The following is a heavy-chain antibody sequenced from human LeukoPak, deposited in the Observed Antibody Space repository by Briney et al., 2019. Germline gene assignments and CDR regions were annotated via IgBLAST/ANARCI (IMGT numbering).Heavy chain of an antibody. CDR2: IKSKTDGGTT. CDR3: ARDQYYDYVWGSYGPQNSDY. V-gene: IGHV3-15*01. CDR1: GFTFSNAW. J-gene: IGHJ4*02. D-gene: IGHD3-16*01. Sequence: GGSLRLSCAASGFTFSNAWMSWVRQAPGKGLEWVGRIKSKTDGGTTDYAAPVKGRFTISRDDSKNTLYLQMNSLKTEDTAVYYCARDQYYDYVWGSYGPQNSDYWGQGTLVTVSS.